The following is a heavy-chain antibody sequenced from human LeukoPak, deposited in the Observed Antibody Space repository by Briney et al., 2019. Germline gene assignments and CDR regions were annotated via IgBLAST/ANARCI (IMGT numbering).Heavy chain of an antibody. CDR3: ATARASIGAWYYFVY. CDR1: GYTFSELS. D-gene: IGHD6-6*01. Sequence: ASVTVSCKVSGYTFSELSLHWVRQAPGKGLEWMGCFHHEDGKKIYAQKFQGRVTMTEDRSTDTAYMELSSLRSEDTGVYYGATARASIGAWYYFVYWGQGTLVTVSS. V-gene: IGHV1-24*01. J-gene: IGHJ4*02. CDR2: FHHEDGKK.